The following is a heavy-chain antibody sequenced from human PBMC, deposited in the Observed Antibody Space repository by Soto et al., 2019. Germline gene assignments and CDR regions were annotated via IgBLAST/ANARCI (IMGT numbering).Heavy chain of an antibody. CDR3: ARHNRVPSNYGMDV. V-gene: IGHV5-10-1*01. CDR2: SEHSDSHT. CDR1: GYSFTIYW. J-gene: IGHJ6*02. Sequence: GETLKISCEGSGYSFTIYWLIWVRQMPGKGLEWKGRSEHSDSHTNYSPSFQGHVTISADKSISTAYLQWSSLKASDTAMYYCARHNRVPSNYGMDVWGQGTT.